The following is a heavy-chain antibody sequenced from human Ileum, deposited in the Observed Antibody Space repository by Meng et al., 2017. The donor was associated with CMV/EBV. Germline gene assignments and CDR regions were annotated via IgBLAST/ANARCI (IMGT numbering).Heavy chain of an antibody. Sequence: QLQLLWPGTEVKKPGASVKVSCKTSGYTSTGIHLHRVRQAPGQGLEWMGCIYAEDGGTYFAQKIQNMVTLTRDTSTTTAYRELSGLTSDDTDISYCVRESWYFDFWGEGTLVTVSS. CDR1: GYTSTGIH. D-gene: IGHD6-13*01. V-gene: IGHV1-2*02. J-gene: IGHJ4*02. CDR2: IYAEDGGT. CDR3: VRESWYFDF.